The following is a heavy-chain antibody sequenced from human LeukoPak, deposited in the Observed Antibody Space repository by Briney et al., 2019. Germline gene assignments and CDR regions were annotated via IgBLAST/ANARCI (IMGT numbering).Heavy chain of an antibody. D-gene: IGHD6-19*01. Sequence: GRSLRLSCAASGFIFNYHAMTWVRQAPGKGPEWVSAIGGDGRGRDYADSVKGRFTISRDNSNNILYLDMDSLRVEDTALYYCARRVGGTPDYWGLGTLVTVSS. V-gene: IGHV3-23*01. J-gene: IGHJ4*02. CDR3: ARRVGGTPDY. CDR1: GFIFNYHA. CDR2: IGGDGRGR.